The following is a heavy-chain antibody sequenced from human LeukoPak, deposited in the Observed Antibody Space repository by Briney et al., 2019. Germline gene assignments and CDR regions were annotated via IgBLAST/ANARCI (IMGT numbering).Heavy chain of an antibody. Sequence: ASVKVSCKASGYTFTSYGISWVRQAPGQGLEWMGWISAYNGNTNYAQKLQGRVTMTTDTSTSTAYMELRSLRSDDTAVYYCATVKAAAWYGARSYYFDYWGQGTLVTVSS. V-gene: IGHV1-18*01. J-gene: IGHJ4*02. CDR1: GYTFTSYG. CDR2: ISAYNGNT. CDR3: ATVKAAAWYGARSYYFDY. D-gene: IGHD6-13*01.